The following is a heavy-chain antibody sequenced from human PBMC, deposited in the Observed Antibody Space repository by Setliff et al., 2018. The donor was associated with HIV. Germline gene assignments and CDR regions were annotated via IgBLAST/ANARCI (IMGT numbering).Heavy chain of an antibody. CDR2: ISVYNGNT. CDR3: ARYTFGPLDY. Sequence: ASVKVSCKASGYTFTSYGITWMRQAPGQGLEWMGWISVYNGNTNYSQKFQTRVTMTADTSTTTAYMELRSPTSDDTAVYYCARYTFGPLDYWGQGTLVTVSS. J-gene: IGHJ4*02. CDR1: GYTFTSYG. V-gene: IGHV1-18*01. D-gene: IGHD3-16*01.